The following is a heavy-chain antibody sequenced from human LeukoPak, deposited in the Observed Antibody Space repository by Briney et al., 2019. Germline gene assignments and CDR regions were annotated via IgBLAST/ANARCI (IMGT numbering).Heavy chain of an antibody. CDR2: IRSKAYGGTT. CDR1: GFTFGDYA. Sequence: PGGSLRLSCTASGFTFGDYAMSWVRQAPGRGLEWVGFIRSKAYGGTTEYAASVKGRFTISRDDSKSIAYLQMNSLRAEDTAVYYCAKDREPLTSSGWPWAYFDYWGQGALVTVSS. V-gene: IGHV3-49*04. D-gene: IGHD6-19*01. CDR3: AKDREPLTSSGWPWAYFDY. J-gene: IGHJ4*02.